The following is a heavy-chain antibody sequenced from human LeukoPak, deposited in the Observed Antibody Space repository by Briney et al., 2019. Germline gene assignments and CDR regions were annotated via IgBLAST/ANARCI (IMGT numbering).Heavy chain of an antibody. D-gene: IGHD3-22*01. V-gene: IGHV1-69*01. CDR1: GGTFSSYA. Sequence: SVRVSCKASGGTFSSYAISWVRQAPGQGLEWMGGIIPIFATANYAQRLQGRVAITADESTSTAYMELSSLRSEDTAVYSCARGPITTRSHFDYWGQGTLVTVSS. CDR3: ARGPITTRSHFDY. J-gene: IGHJ4*02. CDR2: IIPIFATA.